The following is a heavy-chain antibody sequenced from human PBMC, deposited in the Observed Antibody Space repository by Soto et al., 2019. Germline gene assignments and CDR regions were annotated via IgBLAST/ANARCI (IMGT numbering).Heavy chain of an antibody. V-gene: IGHV3-23*01. D-gene: IGHD6-13*01. CDR1: GLIFSNYA. CDR2: ISGSGGSP. Sequence: EVQVLESGGVLVQPGGCLRLCCVAPGLIFSNYAMNWVRQAPGKGLEWVSGISGSGGSPHYADSAKGRFTISRDNSKNTLFLQMNTLRAEDTAVYYCAREGDITAAFDYWGQGTLVTVSS. CDR3: AREGDITAAFDY. J-gene: IGHJ4*02.